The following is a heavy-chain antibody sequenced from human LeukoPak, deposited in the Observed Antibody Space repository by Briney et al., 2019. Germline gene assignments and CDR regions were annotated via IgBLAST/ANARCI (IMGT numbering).Heavy chain of an antibody. CDR3: ARDRGYCSSTSCYGKFDY. CDR2: ISAYNGNT. D-gene: IGHD2-2*01. V-gene: IGHV1-18*01. Sequence: ASVKVSCKASGYTFTSYGISWVRQAPGRGLEWMGWISAYNGNTNYAQKLQGRVTMTTDTSTSTAYMELRSLRSDDTAVYYCARDRGYCSSTSCYGKFDYWGQGTLVTVSS. J-gene: IGHJ4*02. CDR1: GYTFTSYG.